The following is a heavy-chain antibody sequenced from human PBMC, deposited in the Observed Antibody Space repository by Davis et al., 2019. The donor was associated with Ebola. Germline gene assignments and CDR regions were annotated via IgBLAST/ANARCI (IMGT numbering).Heavy chain of an antibody. D-gene: IGHD4-17*01. CDR1: GGSISSGGYY. CDR2: INQDGSET. V-gene: IGHV3-7*01. J-gene: IGHJ4*02. CDR3: ARPAAGNGDYVWWFDK. Sequence: ETLSLTCTVSGGSISSGGYYWSWVRQFPGKGLEWVANINQDGSETYYVDSAKGRFTISRDNAKTSLYLQMNSLRVEDTAVYYCARPAAGNGDYVWWFDKWGQGTLVTVSA.